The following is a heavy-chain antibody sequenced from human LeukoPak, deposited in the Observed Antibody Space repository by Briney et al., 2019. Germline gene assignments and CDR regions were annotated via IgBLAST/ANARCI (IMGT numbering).Heavy chain of an antibody. CDR2: IIPIFGTA. V-gene: IGHV1-69*05. D-gene: IGHD4-17*01. Sequence: ASVTVSCKGSGGTFSSYAISWVRQAPGQGLEWMGSIIPIFGTANYAQKFQGRVTITTYEATSTAYMELSSLRSEDTAVYYCARDLHGDYVANYFDYWGQGTLVTVSS. CDR3: ARDLHGDYVANYFDY. CDR1: GGTFSSYA. J-gene: IGHJ4*02.